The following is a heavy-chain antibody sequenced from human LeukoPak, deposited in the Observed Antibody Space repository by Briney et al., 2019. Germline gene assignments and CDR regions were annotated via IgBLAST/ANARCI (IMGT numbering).Heavy chain of an antibody. Sequence: ASVKVSCKASGYTFTGYYMHWVRQAPGQGLEWMGRINPNSGGTNYAQKFQGRVTMTRDTSISRAYMELSRLRSDDAAVYYCARDVTTNYYMDVWGKGTTVTVSS. J-gene: IGHJ6*03. D-gene: IGHD3-22*01. V-gene: IGHV1-2*06. CDR2: INPNSGGT. CDR3: ARDVTTNYYMDV. CDR1: GYTFTGYY.